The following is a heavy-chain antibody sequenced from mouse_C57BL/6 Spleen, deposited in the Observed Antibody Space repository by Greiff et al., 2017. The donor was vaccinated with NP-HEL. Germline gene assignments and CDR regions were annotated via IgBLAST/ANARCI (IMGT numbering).Heavy chain of an antibody. D-gene: IGHD3-2*02. J-gene: IGHJ3*01. V-gene: IGHV1-39*01. Sequence: VQLKESGPELVKPGASVKISCKASGYSFTDYNMNWVKQSNGKSLEWIGVINPNYGTTSYNQKFKGKATLTVDQSSSTAYMQLNSLTSEDSAVYYCARSDSSGYKAWFAYWGQGTLVTVSA. CDR2: INPNYGTT. CDR1: GYSFTDYN. CDR3: ARSDSSGYKAWFAY.